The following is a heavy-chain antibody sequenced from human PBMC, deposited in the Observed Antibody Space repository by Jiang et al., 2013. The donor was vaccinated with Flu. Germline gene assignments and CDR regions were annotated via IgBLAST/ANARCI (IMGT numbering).Heavy chain of an antibody. CDR2: ISVYYGST. D-gene: IGHD3-3*01. J-gene: IGHJ4*02. CDR3: VSERQTGEVVFFAF. Sequence: SGAEVKKPGASVKVSCKTSGYTFTTYGLSWVRQAPGQGLEWMGWISVYYGSTNYAENLQGRVTMTRDTSTSTAYMELRSLRSDDTAVYYCVSERQTGEVVFFAFWGQGTLVTVSS. V-gene: IGHV1-18*01. CDR1: GYTFTTYG.